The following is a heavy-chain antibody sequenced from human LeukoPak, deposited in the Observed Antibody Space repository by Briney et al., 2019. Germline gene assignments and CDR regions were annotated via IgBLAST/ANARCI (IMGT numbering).Heavy chain of an antibody. Sequence: GGSLRLSCAASGFTFSSYGMPWVRQAPGKGLEWVAVISYDGSNKYYADSVKGRFTISRDNSKNTLYLQMNSLRAEDTAVYYCAKDRGFLDYWGQGTLVTVSS. CDR3: AKDRGFLDY. V-gene: IGHV3-30*18. J-gene: IGHJ4*02. CDR1: GFTFSSYG. D-gene: IGHD5-12*01. CDR2: ISYDGSNK.